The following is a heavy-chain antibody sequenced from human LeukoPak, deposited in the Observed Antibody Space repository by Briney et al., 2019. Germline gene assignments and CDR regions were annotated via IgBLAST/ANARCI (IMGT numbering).Heavy chain of an antibody. V-gene: IGHV3-23*01. CDR1: GFTFSTYA. Sequence: GGSLRLSCAASGFTFSTYAMSWVRQAPGKGLEWVSAISGSGGSTYYADSVTGRFTISRDNSKNTLYLQMNSLRAEDTAVYYCARQRGSGCLDYWGQGTLVTVSS. CDR2: ISGSGGST. J-gene: IGHJ4*02. D-gene: IGHD6-19*01. CDR3: ARQRGSGCLDY.